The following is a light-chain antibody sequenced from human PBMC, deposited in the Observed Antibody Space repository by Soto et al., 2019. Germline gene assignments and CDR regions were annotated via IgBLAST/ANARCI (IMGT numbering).Light chain of an antibody. CDR2: QAS. CDR3: QQYKSYFRT. CDR1: QSISSW. J-gene: IGKJ1*01. Sequence: DIQMTQSPSSLSSSVLDRFTISCRASQSISSWLAWYQQKPGKAPKLLIYQASSLQSGVPSRFSGSGSETEFTLTISSLLPDDFATYFCQQYKSYFRTFGQGTKVDI. V-gene: IGKV1-5*03.